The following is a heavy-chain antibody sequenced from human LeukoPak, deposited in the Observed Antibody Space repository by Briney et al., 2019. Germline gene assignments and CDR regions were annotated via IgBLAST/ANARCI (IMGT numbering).Heavy chain of an antibody. V-gene: IGHV3-30*02. J-gene: IGHJ3*02. Sequence: GGSLRLSCGASGFTFSNYGMHWVRQAPGKGLEWVAFIRHHGGNVYYADSVKGRFTISRENSKNTLYLQMNSLRAEDTAVYYCAKDGERATITGDAAFDIWGQGTMVTVSS. CDR2: IRHHGGNV. CDR3: AKDGERATITGDAAFDI. CDR1: GFTFSNYG. D-gene: IGHD5-24*01.